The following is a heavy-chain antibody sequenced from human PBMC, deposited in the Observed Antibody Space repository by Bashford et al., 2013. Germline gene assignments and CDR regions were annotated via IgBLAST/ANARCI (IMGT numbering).Heavy chain of an antibody. CDR3: AKPEKYGTTWYGRVDY. CDR2: MNSDGTIR. J-gene: IGHJ4*02. V-gene: IGHV3-74*01. D-gene: IGHD6-13*01. Sequence: GGSLRLSCSASGITFSSYWNHWVRQGSGRGRCGVSGMNSDGTIRGYADSVKGRFTISRDNAKNTLYLQMNSLTAEDTAVYYCAKPEKYGTTWYGRVDYWGQGTLVTVSS. CDR1: GITFSSYW.